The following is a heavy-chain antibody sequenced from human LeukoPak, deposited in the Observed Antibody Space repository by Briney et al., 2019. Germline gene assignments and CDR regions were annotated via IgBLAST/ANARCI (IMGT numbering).Heavy chain of an antibody. D-gene: IGHD2-21*01. CDR2: IYDSGST. J-gene: IGHJ3*02. CDR1: GYSISSGYY. CDR3: ARQSGGSVVVIARNAFDI. V-gene: IGHV4-38-2*01. Sequence: SETLSLTCAVSGYSISSGYYWGWIRQPPGKGLEWIGSIYDSGSTYYNPSLKSRVTISVDTSKNQFSLKLSSVTAADTAVYYCARQSGGSVVVIARNAFDIWGQGTMVTVSS.